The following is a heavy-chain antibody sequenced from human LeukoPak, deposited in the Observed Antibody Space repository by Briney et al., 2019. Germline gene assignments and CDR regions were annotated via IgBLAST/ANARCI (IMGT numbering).Heavy chain of an antibody. Sequence: PGGSLRLSCAASGFTFSDFAMHWVRQAPGKGLEWVAVISYDGSNKYYADSVKGRFTISRDNSKNTLYLQMNSLRAEDTAVYYCARDLGDIVATNNYFDYWGQGTLVTVSS. CDR2: ISYDGSNK. V-gene: IGHV3-30*04. CDR1: GFTFSDFA. CDR3: ARDLGDIVATNNYFDY. D-gene: IGHD5-12*01. J-gene: IGHJ4*02.